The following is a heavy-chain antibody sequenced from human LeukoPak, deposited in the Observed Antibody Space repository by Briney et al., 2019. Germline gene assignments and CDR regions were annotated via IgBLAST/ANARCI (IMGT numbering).Heavy chain of an antibody. CDR2: INSDGTTV. CDR3: TRLRFGGTTGPHDY. D-gene: IGHD1-1*01. V-gene: IGHV3-11*01. CDR1: GFTFSFSDYY. Sequence: GGSLRLSCAASGFTFSFSDYYMSWIRQAPGKGLEWVSYINSDGTTVYYADSVKGRFTSSRDNAKNSLYLQMNSLRPEYTAVYYCTRLRFGGTTGPHDYWGQGTLVTVSS. J-gene: IGHJ4*02.